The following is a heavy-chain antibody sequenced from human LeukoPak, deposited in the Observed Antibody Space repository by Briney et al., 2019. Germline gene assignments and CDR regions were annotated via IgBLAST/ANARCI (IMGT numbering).Heavy chain of an antibody. V-gene: IGHV3-53*01. D-gene: IGHD2-15*01. J-gene: IGHJ4*02. CDR3: ARDTRGPCNGGSCFWYYFDD. CDR2: LNSVGST. CDR1: GLTLISNT. Sequence: PGGSLKFSCEAPGLTLISNTMSWVGKAPGKGLNWVSVLNSVGSTFYADSVKGRFTISRDNAKNTLYLQMNGLRAEDTAVYYCARDTRGPCNGGSCFWYYFDDWGQGTLVTVSS.